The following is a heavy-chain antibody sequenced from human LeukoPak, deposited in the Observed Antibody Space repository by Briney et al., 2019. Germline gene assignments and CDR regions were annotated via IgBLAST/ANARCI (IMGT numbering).Heavy chain of an antibody. V-gene: IGHV4-59*08. D-gene: IGHD1-26*01. CDR2: IYYSGST. J-gene: IGHJ4*02. Sequence: SETLSLTCTVSGGSISSYYGRWIRQPPGKGLGGVGYIYYSGSTNYNPSLKSRVTISVDTSKNQFSLKPSSLTAADTAVYYCARGMRSPIVGAPWYFDYWGQGTLVTVSS. CDR1: GGSISSYY. CDR3: ARGMRSPIVGAPWYFDY.